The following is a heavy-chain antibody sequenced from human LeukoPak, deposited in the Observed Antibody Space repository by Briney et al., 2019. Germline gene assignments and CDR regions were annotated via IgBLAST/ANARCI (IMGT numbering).Heavy chain of an antibody. D-gene: IGHD2-15*01. CDR1: GFTFSTFG. CDR2: ISNDGSNK. J-gene: IGHJ4*02. V-gene: IGHV3-30*18. Sequence: GGSLRLSRAASGFTFSTFGMHWVRQAPGKGLEWVSVISNDGSNKYYVDSVKGRFTISRDNSKNTLYLQMNSLREEDTAVYYCAKDEGYCSGGSCYRTDYWGQGTLVTVSS. CDR3: AKDEGYCSGGSCYRTDY.